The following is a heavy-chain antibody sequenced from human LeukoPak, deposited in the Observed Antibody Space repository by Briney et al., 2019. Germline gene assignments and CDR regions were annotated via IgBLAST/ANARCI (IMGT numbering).Heavy chain of an antibody. CDR3: ARAHLGYCSGGSCYPYYMDV. D-gene: IGHD2-15*01. Sequence: SETLSLTCTVSGGSISSSSYYWGWIRQPPGKGLEWIGSIYYSGSTYYNQSLKSRVTISVDTSKNQFSLKLSSVTAADTAVYYCARAHLGYCSGGSCYPYYMDVWGKGTTVTVSS. V-gene: IGHV4-39*01. CDR2: IYYSGST. J-gene: IGHJ6*03. CDR1: GGSISSSSYY.